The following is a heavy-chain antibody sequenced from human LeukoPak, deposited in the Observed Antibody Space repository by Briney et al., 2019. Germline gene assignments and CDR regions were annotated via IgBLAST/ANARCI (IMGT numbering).Heavy chain of an antibody. D-gene: IGHD2-15*01. CDR1: GFTFDDYG. J-gene: IGHJ4*02. CDR3: TRKGISGGSLRHSFDY. CDR2: INWNGDRT. Sequence: PGGSQRLSCAASGFTFDDYGMSWVRQVPGKGLEWVTGINWNGDRTSYVNSVKGRFTISRDNAKNSLHLQMNSLRVEDTAFYYCTRKGISGGSLRHSFDYWGQGTLVAVTS. V-gene: IGHV3-20*04.